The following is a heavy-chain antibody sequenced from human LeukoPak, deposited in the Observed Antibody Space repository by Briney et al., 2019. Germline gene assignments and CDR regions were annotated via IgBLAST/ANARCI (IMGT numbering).Heavy chain of an antibody. CDR1: GYTLTELS. CDR3: ARNYGNYCYDY. Sequence: SVKVSCKVSGYTLTELSMHWVRQAPGQGLEWMGGIIPILGTANYAQKFQGRVTITADESTSTAYMELSSLRSEDTAVYYCARNYGNYCYDYWGQGTLVTVSS. D-gene: IGHD4-11*01. V-gene: IGHV1-69*13. J-gene: IGHJ4*02. CDR2: IIPILGTA.